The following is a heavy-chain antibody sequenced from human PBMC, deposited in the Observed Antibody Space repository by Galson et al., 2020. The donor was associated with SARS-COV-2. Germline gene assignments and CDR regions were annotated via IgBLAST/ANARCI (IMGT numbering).Heavy chain of an antibody. CDR1: GGSISSADYY. CDR2: IYHTGST. D-gene: IGHD3-22*01. J-gene: IGHJ4*02. Sequence: SETLSLTCTVSGGSISSADYYWTWIRQPPGKGLEWIGYIYHTGSTYYNPSLKSRITISVDTSKNQFSLKVNSVTAADTAVYYCARGRRTRGYLDVDCWGQGTLVTVAS. V-gene: IGHV4-30-4*08. CDR3: ARGRRTRGYLDVDC.